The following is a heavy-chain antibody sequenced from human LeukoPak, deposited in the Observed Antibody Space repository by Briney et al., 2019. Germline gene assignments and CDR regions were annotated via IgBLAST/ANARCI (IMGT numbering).Heavy chain of an antibody. CDR2: IYSSGST. V-gene: IGHV4-4*07. Sequence: SETLSLTGTVSGDSISFYYWTWIRQPAGKGLQWIGRIYSSGSTNYNPSLKSRVTISLDKSKNQFSLRLTSVTAADTAVYYCARDWSYWGQGTLVTVSS. J-gene: IGHJ4*02. CDR1: GDSISFYY. CDR3: ARDWSY. D-gene: IGHD3-3*01.